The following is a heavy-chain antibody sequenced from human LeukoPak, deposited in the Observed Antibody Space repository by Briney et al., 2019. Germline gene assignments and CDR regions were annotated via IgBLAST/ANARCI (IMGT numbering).Heavy chain of an antibody. D-gene: IGHD3-3*01. V-gene: IGHV4-59*01. Sequence: SETLSLTCTVPGGSISTYYWRWMRQPPGRGLELIGYNYYSGSTNHNPSLQSRVTISVDTSKNQFSLKLNSVTAADTAVYYCARGGVPGGFYGSFDYWGQGTLVSVS. CDR2: NYYSGST. CDR1: GGSISTYY. J-gene: IGHJ4*02. CDR3: ARGGVPGGFYGSFDY.